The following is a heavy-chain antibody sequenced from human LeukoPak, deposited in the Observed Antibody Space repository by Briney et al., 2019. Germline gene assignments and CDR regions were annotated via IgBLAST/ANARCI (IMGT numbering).Heavy chain of an antibody. J-gene: IGHJ6*04. CDR3: ASNYGSGSYYKYYYYGMDV. V-gene: IGHV3-74*01. CDR1: GFTFSSYW. CDR2: INSDGSST. D-gene: IGHD3-10*01. Sequence: GGPLRLSCAASGFTFSSYWMHWVRHAPGKGLVWVSRINSDGSSTSYADSVKGRFTISRDNAKNTLYLQMNSLRAEDTAVYYCASNYGSGSYYKYYYYGMDVWGKGTTVTVSS.